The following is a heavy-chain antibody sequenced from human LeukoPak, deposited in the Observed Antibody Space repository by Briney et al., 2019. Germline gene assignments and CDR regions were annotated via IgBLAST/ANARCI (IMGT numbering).Heavy chain of an antibody. Sequence: PSETPSLTCTVSGGSISSPISYWGWIRQPPGKGLEWIATVLHSGATFYSPSLEGRLTISIDTSTNQFSLKMTSMTAADTAVYYCARRIVGVIDAFDYWGQGALVTVSS. D-gene: IGHD1-26*01. J-gene: IGHJ4*02. CDR1: GGSISSPISY. CDR3: ARRIVGVIDAFDY. V-gene: IGHV4-39*01. CDR2: VLHSGAT.